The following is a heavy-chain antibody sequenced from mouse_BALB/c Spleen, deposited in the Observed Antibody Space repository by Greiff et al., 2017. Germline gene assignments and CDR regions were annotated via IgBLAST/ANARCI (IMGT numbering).Heavy chain of an antibody. V-gene: IGHV5-12-2*01. Sequence: DVKLVESGGGLVQPGGSLKLSCAASGFTFSSYTMSWVRQTPEKRLEWVAYISNGGGSTYYPDTVKGRFTISRDNAKNTLYLQMSSLKSEDTAMYYCARGGYDYDDGTFDYWGQGTTLTVSS. J-gene: IGHJ2*01. CDR1: GFTFSSYT. CDR2: ISNGGGST. CDR3: ARGGYDYDDGTFDY. D-gene: IGHD2-4*01.